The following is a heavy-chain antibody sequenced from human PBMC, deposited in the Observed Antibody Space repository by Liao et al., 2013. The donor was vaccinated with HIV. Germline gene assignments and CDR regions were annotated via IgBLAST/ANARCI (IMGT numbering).Heavy chain of an antibody. CDR1: GDFFSQHF. CDR2: VHDSGST. D-gene: IGHD6-6*01. J-gene: IGHJ6*03. Sequence: QVRFQQWGAGLLKPSETLSLTCAVYGDFFSQHFWNWIRLSPGRGWSGLGKVHDSGSTKYNPSLKSRLTMSIDTSKKQFSLRLSSVTAADTAVYYCARESIAVARHYYYYMDVWGKGTTVTVSS. V-gene: IGHV4-34*01. CDR3: ARESIAVARHYYYYMDV.